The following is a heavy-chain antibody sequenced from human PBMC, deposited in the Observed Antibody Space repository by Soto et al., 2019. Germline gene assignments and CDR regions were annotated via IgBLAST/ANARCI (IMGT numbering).Heavy chain of an antibody. CDR3: AKKSEIAVPRYYFDL. D-gene: IGHD2-21*01. J-gene: IGHJ4*02. V-gene: IGHV3-23*01. Sequence: LRLSCAASVFTFGSYAMSWVRQAPGKGLEWVSSMNGGGGSTYYAESVQGRFTISRDNSKNTLYLQMNSLRVEDTAVYYCAKKSEIAVPRYYFDLWGQGTLVTVSS. CDR2: MNGGGGST. CDR1: VFTFGSYA.